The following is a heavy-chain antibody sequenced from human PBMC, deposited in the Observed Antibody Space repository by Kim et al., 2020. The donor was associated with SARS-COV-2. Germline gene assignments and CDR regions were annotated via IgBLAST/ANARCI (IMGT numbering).Heavy chain of an antibody. CDR1: GYSFTSYW. CDR2: IYPGDSDT. V-gene: IGHV5-51*01. Sequence: GESLKISCKGSGYSFTSYWIGWVRQMPGKGLEWMGIIYPGDSDTRYSPSFQGQVTISADKSISTAYLQWSSLKASDTAMYYCARQPPSLNYYYGMDVWGQGTTVTVSS. J-gene: IGHJ6*02. CDR3: ARQPPSLNYYYGMDV.